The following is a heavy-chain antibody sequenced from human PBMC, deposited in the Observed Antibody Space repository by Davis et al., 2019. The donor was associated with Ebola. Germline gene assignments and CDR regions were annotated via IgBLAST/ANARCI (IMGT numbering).Heavy chain of an antibody. D-gene: IGHD6-6*01. J-gene: IGHJ4*02. V-gene: IGHV3-33*01. CDR2: IWHDGSNK. CDR1: GFTFSRHG. Sequence: GGSLRLSCVASGFTFSRHGMHWVRQAPGKGLEWVAIIWHDGSNKRYAESVKGRFTISRDNSKNTLDLQMNSLRVEDTAVYYCARGRYSSSSVYFDYWGQGTLVTVSS. CDR3: ARGRYSSSSVYFDY.